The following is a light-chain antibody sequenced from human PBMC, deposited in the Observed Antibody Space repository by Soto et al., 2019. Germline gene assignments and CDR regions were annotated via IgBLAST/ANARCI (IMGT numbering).Light chain of an antibody. CDR2: DAS. J-gene: IGKJ2*01. V-gene: IGKV3-11*01. CDR1: QSVSSY. Sequence: EIVLTQSPATLSLSPGERATLSCRASQSVSSYLAWYQQKPGQAPSLLIYDASNRATGISARFSGSGSGTDFTLTISSLEPEDFAVYYCQQRSNWPPMYTFGQGTKLEIK. CDR3: QQRSNWPPMYT.